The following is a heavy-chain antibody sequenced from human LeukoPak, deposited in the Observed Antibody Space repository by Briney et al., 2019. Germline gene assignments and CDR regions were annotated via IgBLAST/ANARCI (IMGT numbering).Heavy chain of an antibody. CDR1: GYTLTELS. CDR2: FDPEDGET. CDR3: ATLAHSSGWRPPLDY. V-gene: IGHV1-24*01. D-gene: IGHD6-19*01. Sequence: ASVKVSCKVSGYTLTELSMHWVRQAPGKGLEWMGGFDPEDGETIYAQKFQGRVTMTEDTSTDTAYMELSSLRSEDTAVYYYATLAHSSGWRPPLDYWGQGTLVTVSS. J-gene: IGHJ4*02.